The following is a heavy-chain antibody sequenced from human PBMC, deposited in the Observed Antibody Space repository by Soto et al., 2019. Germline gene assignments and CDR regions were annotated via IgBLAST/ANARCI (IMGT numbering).Heavy chain of an antibody. V-gene: IGHV4-34*01. CDR2: INHSGST. Sequence: SETLSLTCAVSGESFSGYYWSWIRQPPGKGLEWIGEINHSGSTNYNPSLKSRVTISVDTSKNQFSLKLSSVTAADTAVYYVAARPIYDILTGYYACEYCGQGDRVPL. CDR1: GESFSGYY. J-gene: IGHJ4*02. CDR3: AARPIYDILTGYYACEY. D-gene: IGHD3-9*01.